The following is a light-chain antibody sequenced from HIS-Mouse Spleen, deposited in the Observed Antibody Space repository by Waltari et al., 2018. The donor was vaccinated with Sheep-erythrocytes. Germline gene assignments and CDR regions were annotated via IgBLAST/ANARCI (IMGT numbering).Light chain of an antibody. CDR3: CSYAGSYNHV. Sequence: QSALTQPRSVSGSPGQSVTISCTGTSSDVGGYNYVSWYQQHPGTAPKLMIYDVSKRPSGVPGRFAGAKSGNTASLTISGLQAEDEADYYCCSYAGSYNHVFATGTKVTVL. J-gene: IGLJ1*01. CDR1: SSDVGGYNY. V-gene: IGLV2-11*01. CDR2: DVS.